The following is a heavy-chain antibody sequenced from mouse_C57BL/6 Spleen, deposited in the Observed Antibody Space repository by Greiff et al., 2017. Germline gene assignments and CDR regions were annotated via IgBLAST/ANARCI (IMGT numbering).Heavy chain of an antibody. D-gene: IGHD2-4*01. J-gene: IGHJ4*01. CDR3: ATHYDDDVRYAMDY. CDR1: GFTITDYG. V-gene: IGHV14-1*01. CDR2: IDPEDSDT. Sequence: EVQLQESGAGLVRPGASVKLSCTASGFTITDYGMHWVQQRPEQGLEWIGEIDPEDSDTDYAPKFQGKATMTADTSSNTAYLKLSSLTSEDTAVYYGATHYDDDVRYAMDYWGQGTSVTVSS.